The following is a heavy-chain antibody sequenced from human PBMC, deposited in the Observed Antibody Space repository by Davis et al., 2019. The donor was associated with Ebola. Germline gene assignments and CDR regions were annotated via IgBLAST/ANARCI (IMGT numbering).Heavy chain of an antibody. D-gene: IGHD3-10*01. J-gene: IGHJ6*02. V-gene: IGHV4-61*05. CDR1: GASISSRSYY. CDR3: ARDRSTGILLDYYYGMDV. Sequence: MPSETLSLTCTVSGASISSRSYYWSWLRQSPGKGLEWIGYVYHAGNTHYNPSLESRVTISVDKSKNQFSLKLSSVTAADTAVYYCARDRSTGILLDYYYGMDVWGQGTTVTVSS. CDR2: VYHAGNT.